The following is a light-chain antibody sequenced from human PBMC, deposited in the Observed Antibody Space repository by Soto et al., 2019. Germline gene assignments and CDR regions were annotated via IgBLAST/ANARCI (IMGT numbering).Light chain of an antibody. J-gene: IGKJ2*01. Sequence: DIQMTQSPSSVSASVGDRVTITCRASQYISSWLAWYQQKPGKAPKLLIYAASSLQSGVPSRFSGSGSGTDFPLPISSLQPEDFATYYCLQSNSFPHTFGQGTKLEIK. CDR3: LQSNSFPHT. V-gene: IGKV1-12*01. CDR1: QYISSW. CDR2: AAS.